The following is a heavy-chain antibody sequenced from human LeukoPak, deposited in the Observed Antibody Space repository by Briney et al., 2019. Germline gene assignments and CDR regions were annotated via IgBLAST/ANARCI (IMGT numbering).Heavy chain of an antibody. CDR2: ISSSSSYI. Sequence: PGGSLRLSCAASGFTFSSYSMNWVRQAPGKGLEWVSSISSSSSYIYYADSVKGRLTISRDNAKNSLYLQMNSQRAEDTAVYYCARVRVVVTAAIDYWGQGTLVTVSS. J-gene: IGHJ4*02. V-gene: IGHV3-21*01. CDR1: GFTFSSYS. D-gene: IGHD2-21*02. CDR3: ARVRVVVTAAIDY.